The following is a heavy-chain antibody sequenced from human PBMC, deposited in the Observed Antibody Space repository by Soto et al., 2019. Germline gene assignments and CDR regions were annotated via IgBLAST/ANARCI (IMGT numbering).Heavy chain of an antibody. D-gene: IGHD6-6*01. Sequence: EVQLLESGGGLVKPGGSLRLSCAASGFTFSSYSMKWVRQAPGKGLEWVSSISSSSSYIIYVDSARGRFTISRDNAKKPLYLQMNSLRAEDTAVSYCARAGDPSLYSISAFYYYYMDVWGKGTTVTVSS. V-gene: IGHV3-21*01. J-gene: IGHJ6*03. CDR1: GFTFSSYS. CDR3: ARAGDPSLYSISAFYYYYMDV. CDR2: ISSSSSYI.